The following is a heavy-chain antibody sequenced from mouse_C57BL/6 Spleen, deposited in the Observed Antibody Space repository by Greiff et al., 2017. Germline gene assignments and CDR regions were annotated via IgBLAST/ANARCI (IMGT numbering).Heavy chain of an antibody. CDR2: ISDGGSYT. CDR1: GFTFSSYA. CDR3: ARELGPRAWFAY. Sequence: DVMLVESGGGLVKPGGSLKLSCAASGFTFSSYAMSWVRQTPEKRLEWVATISDGGSYTYYPDNVKGRFTISRDNAKNNLYLQMSHLKSEDTAMYYCARELGPRAWFAYWGQGTLVTVSA. D-gene: IGHD4-1*01. J-gene: IGHJ3*01. V-gene: IGHV5-4*01.